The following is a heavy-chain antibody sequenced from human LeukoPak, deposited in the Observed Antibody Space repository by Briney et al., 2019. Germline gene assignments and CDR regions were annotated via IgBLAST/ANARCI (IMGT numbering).Heavy chain of an antibody. CDR1: GFTFNSHA. CDR3: ARSTTTSLFDY. J-gene: IGHJ4*02. CDR2: IGSGADT. D-gene: IGHD1-1*01. Sequence: PGGSLRLSCAASGFTFNSHAMTWVRQAPGKGLEWVSAIGSGADTYYSDSVKGRFTISRDNFKNTLYLQMNSLRAEDTAVYYCARSTTTSLFDYWGQGTLVSVPS. V-gene: IGHV3-23*01.